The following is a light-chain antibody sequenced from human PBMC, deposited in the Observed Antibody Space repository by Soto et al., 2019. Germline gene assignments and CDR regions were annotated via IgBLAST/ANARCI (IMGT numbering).Light chain of an antibody. CDR1: SSDIGRYNY. J-gene: IGLJ1*01. CDR2: DVS. V-gene: IGLV2-14*01. CDR3: SSYTTSTLDV. Sequence: QSVLTQPASVSGSPGQSITISCTGTSSDIGRYNYVSWYQQHPGKAPKLMIYDVSIRPSGVSNRFSGSKSGNTASLTISGLQAEDEADYYCSSYTTSTLDVFGTGTKLTVL.